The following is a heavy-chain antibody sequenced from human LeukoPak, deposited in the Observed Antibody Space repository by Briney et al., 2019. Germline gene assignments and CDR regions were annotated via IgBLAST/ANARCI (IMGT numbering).Heavy chain of an antibody. CDR1: GYTFTVYY. CDR2: MNPNSGGT. Sequence: GASVKVSCKPSGYTFTVYYLHWVRQAPGQGLEWMASMNPNSGGTSYAQKFQGRVTLTRDTSISTAYMELSRLRFDDTAVYYCGRNKEGKSLDNWGQGTLVTVSS. V-gene: IGHV1-2*02. CDR3: GRNKEGKSLDN. J-gene: IGHJ4*02.